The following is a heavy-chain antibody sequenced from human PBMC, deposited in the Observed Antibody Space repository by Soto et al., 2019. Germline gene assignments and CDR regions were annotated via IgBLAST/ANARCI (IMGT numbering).Heavy chain of an antibody. Sequence: QVQLVQSGAEVKRPGSSVKVSCKASGDMFRNSAFTWVRQAPGQGLAWMGVIIPFFGTAEYSQKFEDRITITADESTNTVYMDLRSLTSEDTAIYYCARTAPMDAGDKYYYDFWGQGALVTVSS. CDR2: IIPFFGTA. D-gene: IGHD3-16*01. CDR3: ARTAPMDAGDKYYYDF. V-gene: IGHV1-69*01. CDR1: GDMFRNSA. J-gene: IGHJ4*02.